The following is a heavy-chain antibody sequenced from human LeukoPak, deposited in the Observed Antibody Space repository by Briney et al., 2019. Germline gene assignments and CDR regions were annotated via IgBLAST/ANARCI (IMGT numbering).Heavy chain of an antibody. Sequence: GGSLRLSCAASGFTFSSYGMHWVRQAPGKGLEWVSFIRYDGSNKYYGDSAKGRFTISRGNSKNTLYLQMNSLRAEDTAVYYCAKDQWWFGESNAFDVWGQGTVVTVSS. J-gene: IGHJ3*01. D-gene: IGHD3-10*01. CDR3: AKDQWWFGESNAFDV. CDR2: IRYDGSNK. V-gene: IGHV3-30*02. CDR1: GFTFSSYG.